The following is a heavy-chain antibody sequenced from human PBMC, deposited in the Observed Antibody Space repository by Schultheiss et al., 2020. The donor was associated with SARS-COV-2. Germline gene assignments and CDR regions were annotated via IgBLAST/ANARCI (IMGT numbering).Heavy chain of an antibody. Sequence: ASVKVSCKASGYTFTAYYIHWVRQAPGQGLEWMGIINPSGGSTSYAQKFQGRVTITRDTSASTAYMELSRLRSDDTAVYYCASGGLLWFGELLYVLGYWGQGTLVTVSS. J-gene: IGHJ4*02. CDR2: INPSGGST. CDR1: GYTFTAYY. D-gene: IGHD3-10*01. V-gene: IGHV1-46*01. CDR3: ASGGLLWFGELLYVLGY.